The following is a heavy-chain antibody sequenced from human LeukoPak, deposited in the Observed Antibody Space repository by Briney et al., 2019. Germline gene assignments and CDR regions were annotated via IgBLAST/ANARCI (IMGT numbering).Heavy chain of an antibody. CDR1: GFTFSSYA. J-gene: IGHJ5*02. CDR2: ISGSGDST. D-gene: IGHD3-10*01. Sequence: GGSLRLSCAASGFTFSSYAMSWVRQAPGKGLEWVSAISGSGDSTYYADSVKGRFTISRDNSKNTLYLQMNSLRAEDTAVYYCARFRTVRVLRGWLDPWGQGTLVTVSS. CDR3: ARFRTVRVLRGWLDP. V-gene: IGHV3-23*01.